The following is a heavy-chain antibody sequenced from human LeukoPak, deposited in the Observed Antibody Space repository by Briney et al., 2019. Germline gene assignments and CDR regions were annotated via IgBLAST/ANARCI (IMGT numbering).Heavy chain of an antibody. Sequence: SETLSLTCTVSGFSISSGYYWGWIRQPPGKGLEWVGSIYHSGSTYYNPSLKSRVTISVDTSKNQFSLKLSSVTAADTAVYYCARGPARRWFDPWGQGTLVTVSS. CDR3: ARGPARRWFDP. D-gene: IGHD1-14*01. CDR2: IYHSGST. V-gene: IGHV4-38-2*02. CDR1: GFSISSGYY. J-gene: IGHJ5*02.